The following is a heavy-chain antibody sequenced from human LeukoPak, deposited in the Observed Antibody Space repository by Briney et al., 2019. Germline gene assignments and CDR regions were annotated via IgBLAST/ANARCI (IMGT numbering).Heavy chain of an antibody. CDR1: GFTFGDYG. V-gene: IGHV3-20*04. Sequence: PGGSLRLSCAASGFTFGDYGMSWVRQAPGKGLEWDSSINRNGGNTAYADSVKGRFTISRDTAKDSLYLQLNSLRAEDTALYYCARDRGWLQYIDYWGQGTLVTVSS. D-gene: IGHD5-24*01. CDR3: ARDRGWLQYIDY. J-gene: IGHJ4*02. CDR2: INRNGGNT.